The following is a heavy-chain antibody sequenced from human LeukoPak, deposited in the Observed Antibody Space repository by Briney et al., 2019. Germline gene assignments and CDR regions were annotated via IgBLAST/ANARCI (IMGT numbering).Heavy chain of an antibody. J-gene: IGHJ4*02. CDR3: AREIPLAGTFYFDN. CDR2: IYSGGTT. Sequence: PGGSLRLSCAASGFPIISNYMRWVRQAPGKGLEWVSVIYSGGTTYYADSVKGRFIISRDGSGNTLYLQMNSLRVEDTAVYFCAREIPLAGTFYFDNWGQGTLVTVSS. D-gene: IGHD6-19*01. V-gene: IGHV3-53*01. CDR1: GFPIISNY.